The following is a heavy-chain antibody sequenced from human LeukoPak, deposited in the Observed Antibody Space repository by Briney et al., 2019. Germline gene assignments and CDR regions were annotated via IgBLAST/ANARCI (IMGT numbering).Heavy chain of an antibody. J-gene: IGHJ3*01. CDR3: ARAKIAAAGTGAFDV. D-gene: IGHD6-13*01. Sequence: GGSLRLVCAASGFTFSSYAMTWGRQAPGQGAEWGSAFRATDGSAQYAESVEGRFTISRDNSKNTLFLQMNSLGAEDTAVYYCARAKIAAAGTGAFDVWGQGTLVTVSS. CDR1: GFTFSSYA. CDR2: FRATDGSA. V-gene: IGHV3-23*01.